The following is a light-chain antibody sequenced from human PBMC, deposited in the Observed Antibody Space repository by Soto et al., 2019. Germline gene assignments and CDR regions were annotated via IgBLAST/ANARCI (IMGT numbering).Light chain of an antibody. V-gene: IGKV3-20*01. J-gene: IGKJ1*01. CDR1: QSVSSIY. CDR2: GAS. Sequence: EFVLRQSPGTVSLSPGERATLSCRASQSVSSIYLAWYQQKPGQAPRLLIYGASSRATGIPDRFSGSGSGTDFTLTISRLEPEDFGVYYCQDYGSSRWTFGQGTEVDSK. CDR3: QDYGSSRWT.